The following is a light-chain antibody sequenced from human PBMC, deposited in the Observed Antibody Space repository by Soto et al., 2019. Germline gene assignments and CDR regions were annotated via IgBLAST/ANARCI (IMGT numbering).Light chain of an antibody. Sequence: DIVLAQCQGTVSLSAGDVATVSCRASETVNSNYLAWYQQKRGQAPRLLISGASRRATGIPDRFSGSGSGTDFTLSITRLEPEDFAVYYCQPYGSSRTFGQGTRV. CDR1: ETVNSNY. J-gene: IGKJ1*01. V-gene: IGKV3-20*01. CDR3: QPYGSSRT. CDR2: GAS.